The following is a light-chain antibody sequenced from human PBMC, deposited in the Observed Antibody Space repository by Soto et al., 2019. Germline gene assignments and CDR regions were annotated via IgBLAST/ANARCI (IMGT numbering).Light chain of an antibody. CDR1: SSDVGAYNY. CDR3: SSHGGSNNFYV. J-gene: IGLJ1*01. Sequence: QSALTQPPSASGSPGQSVTISCIGTSSDVGAYNYVSWYQQHPGKVPKLMIYEVSKRPSGVPDRSSASKSGNTASLTVSGLQAEDEADYYCSSHGGSNNFYVFGTGTKVTVL. V-gene: IGLV2-8*01. CDR2: EVS.